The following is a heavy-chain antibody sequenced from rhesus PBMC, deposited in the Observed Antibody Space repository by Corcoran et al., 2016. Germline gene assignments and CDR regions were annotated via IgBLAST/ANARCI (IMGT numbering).Heavy chain of an antibody. Sequence: QVQLQESGPGLVKPSETLSLTCGVSSGSFTNYYLNWSRPPPGKGLEGIGGGNGDSGGANYNPSLQSRVTISKDASKNQFSLKLNSLTAADTAVYYCGKSVAAGVDFLGQGVLVIVSS. J-gene: IGHJ4*01. CDR1: SGSFTNYY. V-gene: IGHV4-80*01. CDR3: GKSVAAGVDF. CDR2: GNGDSGGA. D-gene: IGHD6-31*01.